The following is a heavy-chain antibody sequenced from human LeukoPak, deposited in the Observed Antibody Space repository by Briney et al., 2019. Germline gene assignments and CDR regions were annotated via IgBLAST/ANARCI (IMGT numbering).Heavy chain of an antibody. CDR2: INHGGST. V-gene: IGHV4-34*01. CDR1: GGSFSGYY. D-gene: IGHD6-13*01. CDR3: ARVDSSSWYQSDP. J-gene: IGHJ5*02. Sequence: SETLSLTCAVNGGSFSGYYWSWIRQPPGKGLEWIGEINHGGSTNYNPSLMSRVTISVDASKNQYSLKLSSVPAADTAVYYCARVDSSSWYQSDPWGQGTLVTVSS.